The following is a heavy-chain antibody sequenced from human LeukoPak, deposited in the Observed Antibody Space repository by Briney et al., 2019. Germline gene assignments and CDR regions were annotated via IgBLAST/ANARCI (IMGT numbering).Heavy chain of an antibody. CDR2: INPDSGGT. D-gene: IGHD5-12*01. J-gene: IGHJ4*02. CDR1: GYTFTGYY. CDR3: ARAYSGYDCDY. Sequence: ASVKVSFKASGYTFTGYYMHWVRQAPGQGLEWMGWINPDSGGTNYAQKFQGRVTMTRDTSISTAYMELTRLRSDDTAVYYWARAYSGYDCDYWGQGTLVTVSS. V-gene: IGHV1-2*02.